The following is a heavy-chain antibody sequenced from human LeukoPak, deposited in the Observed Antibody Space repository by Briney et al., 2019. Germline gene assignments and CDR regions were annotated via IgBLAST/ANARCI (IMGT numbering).Heavy chain of an antibody. CDR2: IYYSGST. V-gene: IGHV4-59*01. CDR3: ARDCSSTSCYGGGFDY. Sequence: PSETLSLTCTVSGGSISSYYWSWLRQPPGKGLKWIGYIYYSGSTNYNPSLKSRVTISVYTSKNQFSLKLSSVTAADTAVYYCARDCSSTSCYGGGFDYWGQGTLVTVSS. D-gene: IGHD2-2*01. CDR1: GGSISSYY. J-gene: IGHJ4*02.